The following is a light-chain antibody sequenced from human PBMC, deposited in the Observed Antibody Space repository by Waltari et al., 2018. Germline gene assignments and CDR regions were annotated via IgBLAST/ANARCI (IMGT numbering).Light chain of an antibody. CDR3: HSRDSSGDVV. CDR1: SLRTYY. V-gene: IGLV3-19*01. CDR2: GKN. J-gene: IGLJ2*01. Sequence: SSELTQDPAVSVALGQTVRITCQGDSLRTYYVSWFQQKPGQATALVIYGKNNRPSGIPDRFSASTSGSTSSLTIIGAQAEDEADYYCHSRDSSGDVVIGGGTKLTVV.